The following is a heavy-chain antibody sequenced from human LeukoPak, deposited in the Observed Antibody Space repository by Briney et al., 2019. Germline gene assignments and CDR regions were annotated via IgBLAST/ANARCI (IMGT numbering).Heavy chain of an antibody. D-gene: IGHD3-22*01. V-gene: IGHV1-2*02. Sequence: ASVKVSCRASGYTFTGYYIHWLRQAPGQGLEWMGLINPNSGGTNYAQKFQGRVTLNRDTPIRTPYMELSRLRADDTPVYYCARSLNYYDSSGYRYYFDSGGKEPLVTSPQ. CDR2: INPNSGGT. CDR1: GYTFTGYY. CDR3: ARSLNYYDSSGYRYYFDS. J-gene: IGHJ4*01.